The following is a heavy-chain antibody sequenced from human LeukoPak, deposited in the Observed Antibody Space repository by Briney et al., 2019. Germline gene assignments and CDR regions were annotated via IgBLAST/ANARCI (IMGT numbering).Heavy chain of an antibody. J-gene: IGHJ5*02. CDR3: ARDRVATTGGVRWFDP. Sequence: EASVKVSCKASGYTYTSYGISWVRQAPGQGLEWMGWISAYDGKTDHAQNLQGRVTMTTDASTSTAYMELRSLRSDDTAVYYCARDRVATTGGVRWFDPWGQGTLVTVSS. V-gene: IGHV1-18*01. D-gene: IGHD5-12*01. CDR1: GYTYTSYG. CDR2: ISAYDGKT.